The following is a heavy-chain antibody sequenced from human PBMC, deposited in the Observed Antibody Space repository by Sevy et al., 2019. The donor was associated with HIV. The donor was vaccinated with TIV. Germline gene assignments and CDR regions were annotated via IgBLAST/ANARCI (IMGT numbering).Heavy chain of an antibody. Sequence: GGSLRLTCAASGFTFSSYAMHWVRRAPGKGLEWVAVISYDGSNKYYADSVKGRFTISRDNSKNTLYLQMNSLRAEDTAVYYCARKHYGDYWGQGTLVTVSS. J-gene: IGHJ4*02. CDR1: GFTFSSYA. CDR2: ISYDGSNK. V-gene: IGHV3-30-3*01. CDR3: ARKHYGDY.